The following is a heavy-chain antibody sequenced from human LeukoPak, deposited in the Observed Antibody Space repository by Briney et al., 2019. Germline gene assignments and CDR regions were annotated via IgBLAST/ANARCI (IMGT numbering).Heavy chain of an antibody. D-gene: IGHD3-9*01. V-gene: IGHV3-9*01. CDR2: ISWNSGSI. Sequence: GRSLRLSCAASGFTFDDYAMHWVRQAPGKGLEWVSGISWNSGSIGYADSVKGRFTISRDNAKNSLYLQMNSLRAEDTAVYYCARATVLTGYSFDALDIWGQGTMVTVS. CDR1: GFTFDDYA. J-gene: IGHJ3*02. CDR3: ARATVLTGYSFDALDI.